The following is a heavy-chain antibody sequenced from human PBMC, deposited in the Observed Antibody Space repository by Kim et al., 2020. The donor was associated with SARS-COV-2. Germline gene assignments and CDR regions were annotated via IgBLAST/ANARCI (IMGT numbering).Heavy chain of an antibody. J-gene: IGHJ4*02. D-gene: IGHD2-8*01. CDR2: INNDGSST. V-gene: IGHV3-74*01. Sequence: GGSLRLSCAASGFTFSTYWMHWVRQAPGKGLVWVSRINNDGSSTNYADSVKGRFTISRDNARNTLYLQMNSLRAEDTAVYYCARSCTNGVCYGDYWGQGTLVTVSS. CDR3: ARSCTNGVCYGDY. CDR1: GFTFSTYW.